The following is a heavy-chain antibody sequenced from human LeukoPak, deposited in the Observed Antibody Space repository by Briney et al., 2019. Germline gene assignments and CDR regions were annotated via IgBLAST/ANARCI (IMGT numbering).Heavy chain of an antibody. D-gene: IGHD3-3*01. CDR2: IIRIFDTT. J-gene: IGHJ5*02. Sequence: GASVKVSCKASGYTFTSYDINWVRQAPGQGLEWMGGIIRIFDTTNYAQKFQGRVTITTDESTGTAYMELRSLTSEDTAIYYCARGPSVTVFGWLDPWGQGTLVTVSS. V-gene: IGHV1-69*05. CDR1: GYTFTSYD. CDR3: ARGPSVTVFGWLDP.